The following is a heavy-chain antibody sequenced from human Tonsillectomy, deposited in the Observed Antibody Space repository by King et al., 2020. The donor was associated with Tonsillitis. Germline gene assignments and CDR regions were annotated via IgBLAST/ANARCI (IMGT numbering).Heavy chain of an antibody. CDR3: AREVTYGSGSDAFDI. J-gene: IGHJ3*02. CDR2: ISGSYNYT. V-gene: IGHV3-11*05. CDR1: GFTFSDYY. Sequence: VQLVESGGGLVKPGGSLRLSCAASGFTFSDYYMSCIRQAPGEGLEWVSYISGSYNYTAYADFVEGRFTISRDNAKNSLFLQMHSLKAEDTALYYCAREVTYGSGSDAFDIWGQGTMVTVSS. D-gene: IGHD3-10*01.